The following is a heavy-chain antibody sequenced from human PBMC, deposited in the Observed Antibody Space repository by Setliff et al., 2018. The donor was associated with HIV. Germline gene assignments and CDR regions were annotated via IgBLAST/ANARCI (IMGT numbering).Heavy chain of an antibody. CDR1: GGTFSSYA. J-gene: IGHJ3*02. CDR3: ARDRETIFGVVILPDDAFDI. Sequence: ASVKVSCKASGGTFSSYAISWVRQAPGQGLEWMGGIIPIFGTANYAQKFQGRVTITADESTSTAYMELSSLRSGDTAVYYCARDRETIFGVVILPDDAFDIWGQGTMVTVSS. V-gene: IGHV1-69*13. D-gene: IGHD3-3*01. CDR2: IIPIFGTA.